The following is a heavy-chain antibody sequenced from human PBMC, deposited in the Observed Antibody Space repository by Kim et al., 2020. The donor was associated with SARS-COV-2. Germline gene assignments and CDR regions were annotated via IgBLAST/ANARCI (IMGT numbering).Heavy chain of an antibody. V-gene: IGHV1-2*02. Sequence: GGTDYAQKFQGRVTMTWDTSISTAYMELGSLRSDDTAVYYCARGISVWFDPWSQGTLVIVSS. CDR2: GGT. D-gene: IGHD1-26*01. CDR3: ARGISVWFDP. J-gene: IGHJ5*02.